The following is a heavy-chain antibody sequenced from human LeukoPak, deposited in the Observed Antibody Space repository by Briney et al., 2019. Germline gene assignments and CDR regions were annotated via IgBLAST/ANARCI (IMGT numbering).Heavy chain of an antibody. Sequence: PGGSLRLSCAASGFTFSSYWMHWVRQAPGKGLEWVSSISSSSSYIYYADSVKGRFTISRDNAKNSLYLQMNSLRAEDTAVYYCARVGYYDSSAAPDYWGQGTLVTVSS. CDR3: ARVGYYDSSAAPDY. J-gene: IGHJ4*02. V-gene: IGHV3-21*01. D-gene: IGHD3-22*01. CDR2: ISSSSSYI. CDR1: GFTFSSYW.